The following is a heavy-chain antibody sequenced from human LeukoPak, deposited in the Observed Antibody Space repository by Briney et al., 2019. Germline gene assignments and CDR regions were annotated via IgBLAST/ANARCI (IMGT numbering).Heavy chain of an antibody. CDR3: ARLDQIYDSSGYHNAFDI. CDR1: GGSISSYY. J-gene: IGHJ3*02. Sequence: SETLSLTCTVSGGSISSYYWSWIRQPPGKGLEWIGYIYYSGSTNYNPSLKSRVTISVDTSKNQFSLKLSSVTAADTAVYYCARLDQIYDSSGYHNAFDIWGQGTMVTVSS. V-gene: IGHV4-59*08. CDR2: IYYSGST. D-gene: IGHD3-22*01.